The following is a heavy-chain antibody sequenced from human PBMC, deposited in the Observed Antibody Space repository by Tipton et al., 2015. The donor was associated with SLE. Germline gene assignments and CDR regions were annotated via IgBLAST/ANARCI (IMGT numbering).Heavy chain of an antibody. Sequence: SLRLSCAASGFTFSSYEMNWVRQAPGKGLEWVSYISSSGSTIYYADSEKGRFTISRYNAKNSLYMQMNSLRAEDTAVYYCARTGYYGSGSYCLFDYWGQGTLVTVSS. CDR2: ISSSGSTI. J-gene: IGHJ4*02. CDR3: ARTGYYGSGSYCLFDY. CDR1: GFTFSSYE. D-gene: IGHD3-10*01. V-gene: IGHV3-48*03.